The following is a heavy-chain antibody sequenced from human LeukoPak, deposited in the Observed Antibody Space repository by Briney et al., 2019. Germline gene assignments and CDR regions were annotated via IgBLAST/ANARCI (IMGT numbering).Heavy chain of an antibody. D-gene: IGHD4-11*01. Sequence: SETLSLTCAVSGGSISSSNWWSWVRQPPGKGLEWIGEIYHSGSTNYNPSLKSRVTISVDKSKNQFSLKLSSVTAADTAVYYCARVPDYSNKNWFDPWGQGTLVTVSS. CDR2: IYHSGST. CDR1: GGSISSSNW. CDR3: ARVPDYSNKNWFDP. V-gene: IGHV4-4*02. J-gene: IGHJ5*02.